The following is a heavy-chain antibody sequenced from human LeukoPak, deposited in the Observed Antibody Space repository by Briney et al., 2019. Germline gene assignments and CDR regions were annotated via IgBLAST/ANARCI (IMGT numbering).Heavy chain of an antibody. D-gene: IGHD3-22*01. CDR3: ARDAYYYDSGGFYFDAFDI. CDR2: ISSSTI. CDR1: GFTLSSYE. V-gene: IGHV3-48*03. Sequence: GGSLRLSCAASGFTLSSYEMNWVRQAPGKGLEWVSYISSSTIYYADSVKGRFTISRDNAKDSLHLQMNSLRAEDTAVYYCARDAYYYDSGGFYFDAFDIWGQGTMVTVSS. J-gene: IGHJ3*02.